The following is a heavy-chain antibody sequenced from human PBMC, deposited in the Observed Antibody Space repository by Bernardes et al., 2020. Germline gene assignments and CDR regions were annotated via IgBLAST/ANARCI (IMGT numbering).Heavy chain of an antibody. CDR3: STDVFFNGGMDV. V-gene: IGHV3-74*03. CDR1: GFRFSSYW. CDR2: ISADGSTT. D-gene: IGHD7-27*01. Sequence: GSLRLSCAASGFRFSSYWMHWVRQAPGKGLEWVSRISADGSTTTYADSVKGRFTISRDNARNTLFLQMNSLRAEDTAVFYCSTDVFFNGGMDVWGQGTTVTVSS. J-gene: IGHJ6*02.